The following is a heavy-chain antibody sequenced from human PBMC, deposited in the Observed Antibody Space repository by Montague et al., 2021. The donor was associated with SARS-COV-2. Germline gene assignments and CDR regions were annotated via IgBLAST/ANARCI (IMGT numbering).Heavy chain of an antibody. V-gene: IGHV4-59*01. CDR3: AGVGTSGYRLPFDS. J-gene: IGHJ4*02. D-gene: IGHD3-22*01. CDR1: GGSMSYYY. Sequence: SETLSLTCTVSGGSMSYYYWSWVRQPPGKGLEWIGYIYYTGDTKYNPSLQSRVTLSVATSKNQFSLKVNSVTAADTAVYYCAGVGTSGYRLPFDSWGQGTRVTVSS. CDR2: IYYTGDT.